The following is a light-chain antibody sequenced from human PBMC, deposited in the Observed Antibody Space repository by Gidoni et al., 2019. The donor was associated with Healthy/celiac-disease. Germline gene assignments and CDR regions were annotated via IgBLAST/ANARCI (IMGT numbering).Light chain of an antibody. CDR2: DAS. CDR1: QSVSSY. CDR3: QQRSNWPPLLT. Sequence: EIVLTQSPATLSLSPGARATRSCRASQSVSSYLAWYQQKPGQAPRLLIYDASNRATGIPARFSGSGSGTDFTLTISSLEPEDFAVYYCQQRSNWPPLLTFGGGTKVEIK. V-gene: IGKV3-11*01. J-gene: IGKJ4*01.